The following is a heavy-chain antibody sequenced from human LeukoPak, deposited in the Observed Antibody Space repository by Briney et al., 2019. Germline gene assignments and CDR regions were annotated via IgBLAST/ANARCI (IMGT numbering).Heavy chain of an antibody. Sequence: PGXSLRLSCAASGFTFSSYWMSWVRQAPGKGGEWVANIKQDGSEKYYVDSVKGRFTISRDNDKNSMYLQMNSLRAEDTAVYYCARDPDYGDYVNYFDYWGQGTLVTVSS. CDR1: GFTFSSYW. CDR2: IKQDGSEK. V-gene: IGHV3-7*01. J-gene: IGHJ4*02. CDR3: ARDPDYGDYVNYFDY. D-gene: IGHD4-17*01.